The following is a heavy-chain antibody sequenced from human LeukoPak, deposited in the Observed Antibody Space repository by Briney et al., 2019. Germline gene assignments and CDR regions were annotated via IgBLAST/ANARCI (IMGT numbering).Heavy chain of an antibody. V-gene: IGHV4-34*01. Sequence: PSETLSLTCAVYGGSFSGYYWSWIRQPPGKGLEWIGEINHSGSTNYNPSLKSRVTILVDTSKNQFSLKLSSVTAADTAVYYCARHSYYGSGRDYWGQGTLVTVSS. CDR2: INHSGST. CDR1: GGSFSGYY. CDR3: ARHSYYGSGRDY. J-gene: IGHJ4*02. D-gene: IGHD3-10*01.